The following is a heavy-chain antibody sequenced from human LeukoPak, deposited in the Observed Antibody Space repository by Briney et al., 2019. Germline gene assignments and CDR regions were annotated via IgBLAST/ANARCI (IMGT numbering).Heavy chain of an antibody. V-gene: IGHV3-23*01. CDR1: GFTFSRYA. CDR3: AKETYSSGSTPYFDY. Sequence: PGGSLRHSCTASGFTFSRYAMTWVRQAPGKGLEWVSAISGGGGSTYNADSVKGRFTISRDNSENTLYLQMNSLRAEDTAVYYCAKETYSSGSTPYFDYWGQGNLVTVSS. J-gene: IGHJ4*02. CDR2: ISGGGGST. D-gene: IGHD6-19*01.